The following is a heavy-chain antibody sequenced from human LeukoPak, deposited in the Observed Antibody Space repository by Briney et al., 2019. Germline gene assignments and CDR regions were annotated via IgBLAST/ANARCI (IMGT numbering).Heavy chain of an antibody. CDR3: VCHVVLSVGYHYGLGV. CDR2: IKEDGSEK. J-gene: IGHJ6*01. D-gene: IGHD2-21*01. CDR1: GFTFSDYW. V-gene: IGHV3-7*02. Sequence: PGGSLRLSCAASGFTFSDYWMGWVRQAPGKGLEWVSDIKEDGSEKYYVDSVKGRFTISRDNAKNSLYLQMNSLRVEDTALYYCVCHVVLSVGYHYGLGVWGQGTTVTVSS.